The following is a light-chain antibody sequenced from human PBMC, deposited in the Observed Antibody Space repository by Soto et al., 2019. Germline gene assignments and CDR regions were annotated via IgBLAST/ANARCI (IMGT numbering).Light chain of an antibody. CDR2: GNS. Sequence: QSVLTQPPSVSVAPGQRVTISCTGSSSKIGAGYDVHWYQQLPGPAPKLLIYGNSNRPSGVPDRVSGSKSGTSASLAITGCQAEDEAVYYRQSYDSSLSVVFGGGTKLPVL. CDR3: QSYDSSLSVV. V-gene: IGLV1-40*01. CDR1: SSKIGAGYD. J-gene: IGLJ2*01.